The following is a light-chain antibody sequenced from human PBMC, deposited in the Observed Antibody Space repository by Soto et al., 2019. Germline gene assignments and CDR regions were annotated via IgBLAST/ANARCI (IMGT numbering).Light chain of an antibody. V-gene: IGKV3-11*01. Sequence: EIVLTQSPATLSLSPGERANLSCRASQSVSSYLAWYQQKPGQAPRLLIYDASNRATGIPARFSGSGSGTDFTLTISSLEPEDFAVYYCQQRSNWPPLITFGPGTKVDIK. CDR1: QSVSSY. CDR3: QQRSNWPPLIT. J-gene: IGKJ3*01. CDR2: DAS.